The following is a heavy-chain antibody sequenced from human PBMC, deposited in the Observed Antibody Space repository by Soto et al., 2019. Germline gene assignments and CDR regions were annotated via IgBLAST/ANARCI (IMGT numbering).Heavy chain of an antibody. CDR3: ARDYYGSGSYKDYYYGMDV. CDR1: GGSISSYY. CDR2: IYYSGST. J-gene: IGHJ6*02. D-gene: IGHD3-10*01. Sequence: SETLSLTCTVSGGSISSYYWSWIRQPPGKGLEWIGYIYYSGSTNYNPSLKSRVTISVDTSKNQFSLKLSSVTAADTAVYYCARDYYGSGSYKDYYYGMDVWGQGTTVTVS. V-gene: IGHV4-59*01.